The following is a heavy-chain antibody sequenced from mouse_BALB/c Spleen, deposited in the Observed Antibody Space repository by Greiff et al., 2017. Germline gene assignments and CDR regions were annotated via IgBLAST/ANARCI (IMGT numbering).Heavy chain of an antibody. J-gene: IGHJ4*01. CDR2: INPGSGGT. Sequence: QVQLQQSGAELVRPGTSVKVSCKASGYAFTNYLIEWVKQRPGQGLEWIGVINPGSGGTNYNEKFKGKATLTADKSSSTAYMQLSSLTSDDSAVYFCARDYYGQYYYAMDYWGQGTSVTVSS. D-gene: IGHD2-1*01. V-gene: IGHV1-54*01. CDR1: GYAFTNYL. CDR3: ARDYYGQYYYAMDY.